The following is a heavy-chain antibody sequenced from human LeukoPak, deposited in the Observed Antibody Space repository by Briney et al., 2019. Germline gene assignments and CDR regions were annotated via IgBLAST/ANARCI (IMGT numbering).Heavy chain of an antibody. V-gene: IGHV1-2*02. CDR3: ARVVVGATTPEVAFDI. Sequence: ASVKVSCKASGYTFTGYYMHWVRQAPGQGVEWMGWINPNSGGTNYAQKFQGRVTMTRDTSISTAYMELSRLRSDDTAVYYCARVVVGATTPEVAFDIWGQGTMVTVSS. CDR1: GYTFTGYY. J-gene: IGHJ3*02. CDR2: INPNSGGT. D-gene: IGHD1-26*01.